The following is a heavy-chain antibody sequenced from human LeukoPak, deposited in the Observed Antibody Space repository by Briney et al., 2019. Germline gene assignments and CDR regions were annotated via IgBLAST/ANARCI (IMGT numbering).Heavy chain of an antibody. CDR1: RYSITSTSSY. D-gene: IGHD1-14*01. CDR2: MYHSGST. J-gene: IGHJ5*02. CDR3: ARMLPPPNWFDP. V-gene: IGHV4-39*07. Sequence: SETLSLTLTVSRYSITSTSSYCGCIHQSPGKWLESIGSMYHSGSTYYSPSLKSRVTISVATSKNQFSLKLNSVTAADTAVYYCARMLPPPNWFDPWGQGTLVTVSS.